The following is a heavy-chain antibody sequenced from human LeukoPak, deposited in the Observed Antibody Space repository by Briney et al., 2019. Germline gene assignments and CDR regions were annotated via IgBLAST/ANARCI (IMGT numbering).Heavy chain of an antibody. D-gene: IGHD4-23*01. Sequence: SETLSLTCTVSGGSISRITYFWGWVRQPPGRGLEWIGSIYFSGSTYYNPSLKSRVTISIDTSKNQISPKLSSVTAADTALYYCARHNYGGPANWFDPWGQGTLVTVSS. V-gene: IGHV4-39*01. CDR3: ARHNYGGPANWFDP. CDR1: GGSISRITYF. J-gene: IGHJ5*02. CDR2: IYFSGST.